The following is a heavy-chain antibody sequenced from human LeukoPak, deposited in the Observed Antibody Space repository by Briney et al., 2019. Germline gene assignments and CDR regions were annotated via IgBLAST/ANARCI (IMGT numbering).Heavy chain of an antibody. J-gene: IGHJ4*02. CDR2: IWYDGSNK. CDR1: GFTFSSYG. D-gene: IGHD2-15*01. Sequence: PGRSLRLSCAASGFTFSSYGMHWVRQAPGKGLEWVAVIWYDGSNKYYADSVQGRFTISRDNAKNTLYLQMNSLRAEDTAVYFCARERYCSGGGCFLHDFEHWGQGTLVTVSS. V-gene: IGHV3-33*01. CDR3: ARERYCSGGGCFLHDFEH.